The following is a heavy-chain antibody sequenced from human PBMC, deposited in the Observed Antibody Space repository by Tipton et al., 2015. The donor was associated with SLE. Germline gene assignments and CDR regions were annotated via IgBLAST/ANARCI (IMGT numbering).Heavy chain of an antibody. CDR1: GFTFSDYY. Sequence: SLRLSCAASGFTFSDYYMSWIRQAPGKGLEWVSYISSSGTIIYHADSVKGRFTISRDNAKNSLYLQMNSLRAEDTAVYYCAKSPYRGNPGGFDYWGQGTLVTVST. CDR2: ISSSGTII. CDR3: AKSPYRGNPGGFDY. J-gene: IGHJ4*02. D-gene: IGHD2-21*01. V-gene: IGHV3-11*01.